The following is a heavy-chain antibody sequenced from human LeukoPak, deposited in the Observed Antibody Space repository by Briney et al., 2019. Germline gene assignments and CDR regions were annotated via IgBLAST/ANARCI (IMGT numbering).Heavy chain of an antibody. CDR1: GASISSYY. CDR3: ARGSGYVDC. CDR2: IYTSGTT. J-gene: IGHJ4*02. V-gene: IGHV4-4*07. D-gene: IGHD3-10*01. Sequence: SETLSLTCTVSGASISSYYWSWIRQVAGKGLEWIGRIYTSGTTDYNPSLKSRVTMSVDTSKTQFTLELRSVTAADTAVYFCARGSGYVDCWGQGTLVTVSS.